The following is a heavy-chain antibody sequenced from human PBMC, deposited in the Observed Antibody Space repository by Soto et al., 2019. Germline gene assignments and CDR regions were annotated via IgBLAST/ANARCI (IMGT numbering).Heavy chain of an antibody. CDR1: GGFVSSGSYY. V-gene: IGHV4-34*01. CDR3: AGVERGTATTVVDAFDI. D-gene: IGHD1-1*01. CDR2: MSHSGGT. J-gene: IGHJ3*02. Sequence: QVQLQQWGAGLLKPSETLSLTCAVYGGFVSSGSYYWSWIRQPPGKGLEWIGEMSHSGGTHFNPSLKSRVTRSVDTTKNQFSLKMSSVTAADTALYYCAGVERGTATTVVDAFDIWGPGTMVTVSS.